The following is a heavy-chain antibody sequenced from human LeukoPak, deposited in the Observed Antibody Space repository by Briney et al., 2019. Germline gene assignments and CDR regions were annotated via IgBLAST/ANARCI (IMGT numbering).Heavy chain of an antibody. Sequence: ASVKVSCKASGYTFTSYGISWVRQAPGQGLEWMGWISAYNGNTNYAQKLQGRVTMTTDTSTSTAYMELRSLRSDDTAVYYCARGVSRYDILTDLDYWGQGTPVTVSS. CDR3: ARGVSRYDILTDLDY. J-gene: IGHJ4*02. CDR1: GYTFTSYG. CDR2: ISAYNGNT. V-gene: IGHV1-18*04. D-gene: IGHD3-9*01.